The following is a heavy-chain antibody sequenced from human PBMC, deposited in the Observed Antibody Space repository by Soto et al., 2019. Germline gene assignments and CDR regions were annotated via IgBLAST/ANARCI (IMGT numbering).Heavy chain of an antibody. Sequence: SETLSLTCTVSGGSISSGDYYWSWIRQPPGKGLEWIGYIYYSGSTYYNPSLKSRVTISVDTSKNQFSLKLSSVTAADTAVYYCARVDCSGGSCFTPSYFQHWGQGTLVTVSS. CDR2: IYYSGST. CDR3: ARVDCSGGSCFTPSYFQH. D-gene: IGHD2-15*01. CDR1: GGSISSGDYY. J-gene: IGHJ1*01. V-gene: IGHV4-30-4*01.